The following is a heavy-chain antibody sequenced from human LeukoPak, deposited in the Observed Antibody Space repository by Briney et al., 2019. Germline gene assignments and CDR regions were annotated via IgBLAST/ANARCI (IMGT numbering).Heavy chain of an antibody. CDR2: IWHDGTNK. CDR1: GFTLSTCG. CDR3: APAGE. Sequence: GGSLRLSCAASGFTLSTCGMHWVRQAPGKGLEWVAFIWHDGTNKYYADSVKGRFTISRDDSKNTLYLQMNSLRAEDTAVYYCAPAGEGGQGTLVTVSS. V-gene: IGHV3-30*02. D-gene: IGHD3-16*01. J-gene: IGHJ4*02.